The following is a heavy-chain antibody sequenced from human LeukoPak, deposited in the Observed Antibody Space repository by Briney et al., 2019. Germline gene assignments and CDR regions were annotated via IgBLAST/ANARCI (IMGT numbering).Heavy chain of an antibody. D-gene: IGHD6-19*01. CDR1: GGSISSSTYY. CDR3: ARGSRYSSGGVRWFDP. CDR2: IYYSGNT. Sequence: SSETLSLTCTVSGGSISSSTYYWGWIRQPPGKGLEWIGSIYYSGNTYYNPSLKSRVTISVDTSKNQFSLKLSSVTAADTAVYYCARGSRYSSGGVRWFDPWGQGTLVTVSS. J-gene: IGHJ5*02. V-gene: IGHV4-39*07.